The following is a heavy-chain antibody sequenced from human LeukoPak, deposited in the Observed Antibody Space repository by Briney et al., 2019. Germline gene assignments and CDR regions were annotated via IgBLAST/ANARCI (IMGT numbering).Heavy chain of an antibody. V-gene: IGHV4-31*03. J-gene: IGHJ5*02. CDR2: IYYTGST. D-gene: IGHD6-25*01. Sequence: SQTLSLTCTVSGGSISSSGYYWSWIRQYPGKGLEWIGFIYYTGSTDYKSTLKSRVIISVDTSTNQFSLELSSVTVADTAVYYCARGAYPSAWFDPWARECWSPSPQ. CDR1: GGSISSSGYY. CDR3: ARGAYPSAWFDP.